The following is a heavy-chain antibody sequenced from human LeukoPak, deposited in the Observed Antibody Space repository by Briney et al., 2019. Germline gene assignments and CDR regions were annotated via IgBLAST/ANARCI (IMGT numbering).Heavy chain of an antibody. J-gene: IGHJ4*02. V-gene: IGHV4-59*01. Sequence: PSETLSLTCTVSGGSISSYYWSWIRQPPGKGLEWIGYIYYSGSTNYNPSLKSRVTISVDTSKNQFSLKLSSVTAADTAVYYRARDLSSGYYFDYWGQGTLVTVSS. CDR2: IYYSGST. D-gene: IGHD3-22*01. CDR1: GGSISSYY. CDR3: ARDLSSGYYFDY.